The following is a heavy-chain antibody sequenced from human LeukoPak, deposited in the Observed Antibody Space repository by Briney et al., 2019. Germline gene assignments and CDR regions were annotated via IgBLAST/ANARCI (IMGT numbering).Heavy chain of an antibody. Sequence: GGSLRLSCVASGFTFQNYGMAWVRPVPGKGLEWVSAISASSDSQYYTDSVKGRFTISRDNPKNTLYLQMSSLRAEDTAVYFCAKEAGAAGASWNIDFWGQGALVTVSS. D-gene: IGHD1/OR15-1a*01. V-gene: IGHV3-23*01. CDR3: AKEAGAAGASWNIDF. CDR1: GFTFQNYG. J-gene: IGHJ4*02. CDR2: ISASSDSQ.